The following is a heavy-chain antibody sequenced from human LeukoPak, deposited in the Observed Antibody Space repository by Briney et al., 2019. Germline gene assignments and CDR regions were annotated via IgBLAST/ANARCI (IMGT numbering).Heavy chain of an antibody. V-gene: IGHV4-34*01. CDR2: INHSGST. CDR3: ARESRSYDFWSGRAYFDY. Sequence: SETLSLTCAVYGGSFSGYYWSWIRQPPGKGLEWIGEINHSGSTNYNPSLKSRVTISVDTSKNQFSLKLSSVTAADTAVYYCARESRSYDFWSGRAYFDYWGQGTLVTVSS. CDR1: GGSFSGYY. D-gene: IGHD3-3*01. J-gene: IGHJ4*02.